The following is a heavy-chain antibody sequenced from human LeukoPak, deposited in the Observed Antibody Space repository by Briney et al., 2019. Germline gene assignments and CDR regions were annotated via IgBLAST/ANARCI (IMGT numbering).Heavy chain of an antibody. J-gene: IGHJ4*02. V-gene: IGHV3-23*01. CDR2: ISGSGGST. CDR1: GFTFSSYA. D-gene: IGHD6-19*01. Sequence: PGGSLRLSCAASGFTFSSYAMSWVRQAPGKGLEWVSAISGSGGSTYYADSVKGRFTISRDNSKNTLYLQVNSLRAEDTAVYYCARDIAVARTVPLNWGQGTLVTVSS. CDR3: ARDIAVARTVPLN.